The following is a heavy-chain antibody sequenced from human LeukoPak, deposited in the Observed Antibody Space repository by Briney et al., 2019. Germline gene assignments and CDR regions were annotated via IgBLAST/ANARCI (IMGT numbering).Heavy chain of an antibody. CDR2: ISRGSGHI. J-gene: IGHJ4*02. CDR1: RFTFSNYS. Sequence: PGGSLRLSCAASRFTFSNYSINWVRQAPGKGLEWVSSISRGSGHIYYADSVKGRFTISRDNARNSLYLQMNSLRAEDTAIYYCAKTGPYYFDYWGQGTLVTVSS. CDR3: AKTGPYYFDY. V-gene: IGHV3-21*04.